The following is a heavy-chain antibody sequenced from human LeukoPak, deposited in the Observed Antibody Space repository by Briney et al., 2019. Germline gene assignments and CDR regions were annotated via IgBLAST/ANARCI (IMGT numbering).Heavy chain of an antibody. V-gene: IGHV4-4*07. D-gene: IGHD5-12*01. CDR1: GGSISSYY. J-gene: IGHJ6*02. CDR2: IYTSGST. CDR3: ARDPGWGSGYDLTYYYYGMDV. Sequence: PSETLSLTCTVSGGSISSYYWSWIRQPAGKGLEWIGRIYTSGSTNYNPSLKSRVTMSVDTPKNQFSLKLSSVTAADTAVYYCARDPGWGSGYDLTYYYYGMDVWGQGTTVTVSS.